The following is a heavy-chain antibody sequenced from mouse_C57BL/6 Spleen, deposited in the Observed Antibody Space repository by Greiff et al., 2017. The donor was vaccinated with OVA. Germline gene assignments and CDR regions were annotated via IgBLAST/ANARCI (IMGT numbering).Heavy chain of an antibody. J-gene: IGHJ3*01. D-gene: IGHD2-5*01. CDR2: ISSGGSYT. CDR3: ASSYYSNTGFAY. V-gene: IGHV5-6*01. CDR1: GFTFSSYG. Sequence: EVQGVESGGDLVKPGGSLKLSCAASGFTFSSYGMSWVRQTPDKRLEWVATISSGGSYTYYPDSVKGRFTISRDNAKNTLYLQMSSLKSEDTAMYYCASSYYSNTGFAYWGQGTLVTVSA.